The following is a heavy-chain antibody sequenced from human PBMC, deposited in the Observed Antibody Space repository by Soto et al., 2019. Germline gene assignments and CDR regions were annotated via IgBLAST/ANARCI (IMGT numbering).Heavy chain of an antibody. J-gene: IGHJ6*02. Sequence: PSETQSLSCTVSGGSLGSYYLILLRPPPGKGLAWIGYVFYTGRANYNASLKSRVSISLDTSNYQFSLKLSSVTAADTAVYYCARDGDGRMTTNPYYYNGMDVWGPGTTVTVSS. V-gene: IGHV4-59*01. CDR3: ARDGDGRMTTNPYYYNGMDV. CDR2: VFYTGRA. D-gene: IGHD4-4*01. CDR1: GGSLGSYY.